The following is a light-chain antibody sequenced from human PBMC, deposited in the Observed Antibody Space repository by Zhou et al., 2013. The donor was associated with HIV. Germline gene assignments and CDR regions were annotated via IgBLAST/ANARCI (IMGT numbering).Light chain of an antibody. CDR1: QDIRSA. CDR2: DAS. J-gene: IGKJ4*01. V-gene: IGKV1-13*02. Sequence: AIQLTQSPSSLSASVGDRVTISCRASQDIRSALAWYQQNLGKAPKLLIYDASNLESGVPSRFSGGGYRTNFTLTINSVQPEDFATYYCQQTYMTPLTFGGGTRVE. CDR3: QQTYMTPLT.